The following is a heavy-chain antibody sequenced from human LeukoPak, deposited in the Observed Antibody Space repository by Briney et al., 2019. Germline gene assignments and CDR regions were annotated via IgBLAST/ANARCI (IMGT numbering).Heavy chain of an antibody. Sequence: SGPTLVKPTQTLTLTCTFSGFSLSTSGVGVGWIRQPPGEALEWLALIYWDDDKRYSPSLKSRLTITKDTSKNQVVLRMTNMDPVDTATYYCSNYYGSSGYYFFDYWGQGTLVTVSS. CDR2: IYWDDDK. CDR1: GFSLSTSGVG. D-gene: IGHD3-22*01. J-gene: IGHJ4*02. V-gene: IGHV2-5*02. CDR3: SNYYGSSGYYFFDY.